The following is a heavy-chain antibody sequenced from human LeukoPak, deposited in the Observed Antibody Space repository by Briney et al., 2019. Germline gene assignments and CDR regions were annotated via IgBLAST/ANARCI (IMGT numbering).Heavy chain of an antibody. CDR1: GFTFSNDW. D-gene: IGHD2-2*01. V-gene: IGHV3-7*01. CDR2: MNQDESKK. Sequence: GGSLRLSCAASGFTFSNDWMCWVRQAPGKGLEWVANMNQDESKKYYADSVKGRFTISRDNAKNSLYLQMSSLTAEDTAIYYCARDHAYRADYWGQGTLVTVSS. J-gene: IGHJ4*02. CDR3: ARDHAYRADY.